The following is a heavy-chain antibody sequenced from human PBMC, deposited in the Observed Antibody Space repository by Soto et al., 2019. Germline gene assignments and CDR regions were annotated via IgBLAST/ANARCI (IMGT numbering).Heavy chain of an antibody. CDR3: ARHSPPGRTVPDY. CDR1: GGSISSSSYY. CDR2: IYYSGST. Sequence: SETLSLTCTVSGGSISSSSYYWGWIRQPPGKGLEWIGSIYYSGSTYYNPSLKSRVTISVDRSKNQFSLKLSSVTAADTAVYYCARHSPPGRTVPDYWGQGTLVTVSS. V-gene: IGHV4-39*01. J-gene: IGHJ4*02. D-gene: IGHD1-1*01.